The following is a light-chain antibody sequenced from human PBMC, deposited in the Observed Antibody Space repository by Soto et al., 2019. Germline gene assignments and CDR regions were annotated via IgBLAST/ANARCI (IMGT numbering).Light chain of an antibody. J-gene: IGLJ2*01. CDR2: DVT. CDR3: SSFTVSGPI. V-gene: IGLV2-14*03. Sequence: QSALTQPASVSGSPGQSITISCTGTSSDVGGYNYVSWYQQQPGKAPKLMIYDVTIRPSGVSDRFSGSKSGNTASLTISGLQAEDEAVYYCSSFTVSGPIFGGGTKVTVL. CDR1: SSDVGGYNY.